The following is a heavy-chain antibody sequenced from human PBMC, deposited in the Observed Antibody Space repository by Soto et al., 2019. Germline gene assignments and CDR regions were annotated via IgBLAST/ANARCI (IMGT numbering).Heavy chain of an antibody. CDR2: INPSGGST. J-gene: IGHJ6*02. V-gene: IGHV1-46*01. CDR3: ARDPPYDYDILTGFPNYYYYGMDV. Sequence: ASVKVSCKASGYTFTSYYMHCVRQAPGQVLEWMGIINPSGGSTSYAQKFQGRVTMTRDTSTSTVYMELSSLRSEDTAVYYCARDPPYDYDILTGFPNYYYYGMDVWGQGTTVTVSS. CDR1: GYTFTSYY. D-gene: IGHD3-9*01.